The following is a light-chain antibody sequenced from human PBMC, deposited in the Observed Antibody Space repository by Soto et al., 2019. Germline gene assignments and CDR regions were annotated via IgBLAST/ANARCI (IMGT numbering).Light chain of an antibody. V-gene: IGKV3-20*01. J-gene: IGKJ1*01. Sequence: EIVLTQSPGTLSLSPGERATLSCRASQSVSSSYLACYQQQPGQAPRLLIYGVSSRATVIADRFSGSGSGTDFTLTISRLEPEDFAVYYCQQYGSPSGTFGQGTKVEIK. CDR2: GVS. CDR1: QSVSSSY. CDR3: QQYGSPSGT.